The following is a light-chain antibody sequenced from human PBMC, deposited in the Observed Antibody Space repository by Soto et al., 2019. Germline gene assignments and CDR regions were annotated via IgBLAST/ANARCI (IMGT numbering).Light chain of an antibody. CDR3: SSYTSSSTLV. Sequence: QSVLTQPASVSGSPGQSITISCTGTSSDVGGYNCVSWYQQHPGKAPKLMICDVSNRPSGVSSRFSGSKSGNTASLTISGLQAEDEADYYCSSYTSSSTLVFGTGTKVT. V-gene: IGLV2-14*01. CDR1: SSDVGGYNC. CDR2: DVS. J-gene: IGLJ1*01.